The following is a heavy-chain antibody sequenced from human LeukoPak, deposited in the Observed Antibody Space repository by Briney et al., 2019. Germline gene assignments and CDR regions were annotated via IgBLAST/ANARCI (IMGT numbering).Heavy chain of an antibody. D-gene: IGHD2-15*01. J-gene: IGHJ4*02. CDR3: ARDECSGGSCYFDY. V-gene: IGHV3-30*04. CDR1: GFTFSSYA. Sequence: GRSLRLSCAASGFTFSSYAMHWVRQAPGKGLEWVAVISYDGSNKDYADSVKGRFTISRDNSKNTLYLQMNSLRAEDTAVYYCARDECSGGSCYFDYWGQGTLVTVSS. CDR2: ISYDGSNK.